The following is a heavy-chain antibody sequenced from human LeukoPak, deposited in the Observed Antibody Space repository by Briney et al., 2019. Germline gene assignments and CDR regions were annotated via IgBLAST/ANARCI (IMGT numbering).Heavy chain of an antibody. CDR2: ISGNAAAA. Sequence: AXRWVRQXXXXGXEWVSRISGNAAAAYYADSVNGRFTISRDNSKNTLYLQMNSLRAEDTAVYYCAKDRVGATKTLGFWGQGTLVTVSS. J-gene: IGHJ4*02. CDR3: AKDRVGATKTLGF. V-gene: IGHV3-23*01. CDR1: A. D-gene: IGHD1-26*01.